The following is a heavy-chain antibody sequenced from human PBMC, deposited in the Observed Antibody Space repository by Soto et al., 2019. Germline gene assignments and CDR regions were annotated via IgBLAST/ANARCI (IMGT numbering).Heavy chain of an antibody. D-gene: IGHD3-10*01. CDR1: GFTFDDYA. Sequence: GGSLRLSCAASGFTFDDYAMHWVRQAPGKGLEWVSGISWNSGSIGYADSVKGRFTISRDNAKNSLYLQMNSLRAEDTALYYCAKDMTDYYGSGSSPDYWGQGTLVTVSS. CDR3: AKDMTDYYGSGSSPDY. V-gene: IGHV3-9*01. J-gene: IGHJ4*02. CDR2: ISWNSGSI.